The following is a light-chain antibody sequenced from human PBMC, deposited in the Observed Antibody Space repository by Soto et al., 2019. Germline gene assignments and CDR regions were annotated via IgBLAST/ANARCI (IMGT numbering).Light chain of an antibody. J-gene: IGKJ5*01. CDR2: AAY. V-gene: IGKV1D-12*01. Sequence: DIRMTQSPSSVSASVGDRVTISCQASQGISRSLAWYQQKPGKAPKLLIYAAYSLQSGVQSRFSGSGFGTDFTLTISSLQPEDSAIYYCKQADTFPITFGQGTRLEIK. CDR3: KQADTFPIT. CDR1: QGISRS.